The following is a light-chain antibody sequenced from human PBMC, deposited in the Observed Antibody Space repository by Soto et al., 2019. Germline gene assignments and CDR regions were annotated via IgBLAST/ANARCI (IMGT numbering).Light chain of an antibody. CDR3: QPYETYYT. CDR2: KAS. Sequence: DIQMTQSPSTLSASVGDRVTITCRASQSISTWLAWYQQKPGRAPNLHIYKASNLESGVPSRFSGSGSGTEFTLTISGLQRDDFATYYCQPYETYYTFGQGTKLEIK. V-gene: IGKV1-5*03. J-gene: IGKJ2*01. CDR1: QSISTW.